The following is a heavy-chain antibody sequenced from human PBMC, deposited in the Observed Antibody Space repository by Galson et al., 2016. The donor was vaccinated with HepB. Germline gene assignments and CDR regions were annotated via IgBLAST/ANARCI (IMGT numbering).Heavy chain of an antibody. Sequence: LRLSCAGSGLTFNSYAMHWVRQAPGKGLEWVSGLRGSGSSTFYADSVKGRFTISRDKSKNTVFLQMNSLRVEDMAIYYCAKIDSSAWYPRGVYWGRGTLVTVSS. CDR3: AKIDSSAWYPRGVY. CDR2: LRGSGSST. J-gene: IGHJ4*02. V-gene: IGHV3-23*01. CDR1: GLTFNSYA. D-gene: IGHD6-19*01.